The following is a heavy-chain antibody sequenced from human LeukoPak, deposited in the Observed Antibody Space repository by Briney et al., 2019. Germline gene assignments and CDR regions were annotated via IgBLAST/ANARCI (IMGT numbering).Heavy chain of an antibody. V-gene: IGHV1-69*04. D-gene: IGHD1/OR15-1a*01. J-gene: IGHJ6*02. CDR3: ARRRSQKQQAPYYYGMDV. CDR1: GGTFSSYA. CDR2: IIPILGIA. Sequence: ASVKVSCKASGGTFSSYAISWVRQAPGQGLEWMGRIIPILGIANYAQKFQGRVTITADKSTSTAYMELSSLRSEDTAVYYCARRRSQKQQAPYYYGMDVWGQGTTVTVSS.